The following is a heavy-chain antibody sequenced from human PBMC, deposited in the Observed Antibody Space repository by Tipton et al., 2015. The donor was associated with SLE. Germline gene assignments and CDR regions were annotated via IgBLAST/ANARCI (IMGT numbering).Heavy chain of an antibody. CDR3: AKGVNSGTYGMDV. V-gene: IGHV3-53*01. Sequence: SLRLSCTASGFSVSNNYMTWVRQAPGKGLEWVSNFYSGGSTYYAASVKGRFTISRDSSKNTLYLQMNSLRAEDTAVYYCAKGVNSGTYGMDVRGQGTKVTGSS. CDR1: GFSVSNNY. CDR2: FYSGGST. J-gene: IGHJ6*01. D-gene: IGHD2-8*01.